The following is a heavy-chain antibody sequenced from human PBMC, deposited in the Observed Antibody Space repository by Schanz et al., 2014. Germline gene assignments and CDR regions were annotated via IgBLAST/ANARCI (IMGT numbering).Heavy chain of an antibody. CDR3: AKGRFGELSAFDI. Sequence: VQLVESGGGVVQPGGSLRLSCLASGFAFSSYGMNWLRQAPGKGLEWVSAISGSGGSTYYADSVKGRFTISRDNSKNTLYLQMNSLRAEDTAVYYCAKGRFGELSAFDIWGQGTMVTVSS. CDR2: ISGSGGST. CDR1: GFAFSSYG. V-gene: IGHV3-23*04. D-gene: IGHD3-10*01. J-gene: IGHJ3*02.